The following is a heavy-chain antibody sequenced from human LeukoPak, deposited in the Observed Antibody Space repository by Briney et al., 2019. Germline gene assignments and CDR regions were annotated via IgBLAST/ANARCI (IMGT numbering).Heavy chain of an antibody. CDR3: TRDSGLTGYDLLDY. V-gene: IGHV3-7*01. CDR1: GFPFSTYW. D-gene: IGHD5-12*01. Sequence: GGSLRLSCAASGFPFSTYWITWVRQAQGKGLEWVANIKNDGSEKNYVDSVKGRFTISRDNDENSLFLQMNSLRVEDTAIYYCTRDSGLTGYDLLDYWGQGTLVTVSS. J-gene: IGHJ4*02. CDR2: IKNDGSEK.